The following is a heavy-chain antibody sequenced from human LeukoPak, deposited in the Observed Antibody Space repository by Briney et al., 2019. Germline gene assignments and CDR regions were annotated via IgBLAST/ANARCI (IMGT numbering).Heavy chain of an antibody. Sequence: SETLSLTCAVYGGSFSGYYWSWIRQPPGKGLEWIGEINHSGSTNYNPSLKSRVTISVDTSKNQFSLKLSSVTAADTAVYYCASYSKWELLGYRGQGTLVTVSS. V-gene: IGHV4-34*01. D-gene: IGHD1-26*01. J-gene: IGHJ4*02. CDR3: ASYSKWELLGY. CDR1: GGSFSGYY. CDR2: INHSGST.